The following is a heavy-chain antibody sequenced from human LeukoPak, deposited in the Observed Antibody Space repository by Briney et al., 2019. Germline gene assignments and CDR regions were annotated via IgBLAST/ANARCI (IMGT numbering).Heavy chain of an antibody. V-gene: IGHV5-51*01. D-gene: IGHD3-22*01. Sequence: GESLKISCKGSGYSFTSYWIGWVRQMPGKGLEWMGIIYPGDSDTRYSPSFQGQVTISADKSISTAYLQWSSLKASDTAMYYCARLTGINYYDSSGYSPGYYFDYWGQGTLVTVSS. J-gene: IGHJ4*02. CDR3: ARLTGINYYDSSGYSPGYYFDY. CDR2: IYPGDSDT. CDR1: GYSFTSYW.